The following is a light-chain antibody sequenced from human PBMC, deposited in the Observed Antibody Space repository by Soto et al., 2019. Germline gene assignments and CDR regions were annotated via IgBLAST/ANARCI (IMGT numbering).Light chain of an antibody. Sequence: QSALTQPHSASAAPGQTVTISCPGSSSNIGKNFVAWYQQLPGTAPTLLIYDNYKRPSRIPDRFSGSKSGTTATLAITGLLTGDEADHYCGAWDTSLTIGAFGSGTKFTVL. V-gene: IGLV1-51*01. CDR1: SSNIGKNF. J-gene: IGLJ1*01. CDR2: DNY. CDR3: GAWDTSLTIGA.